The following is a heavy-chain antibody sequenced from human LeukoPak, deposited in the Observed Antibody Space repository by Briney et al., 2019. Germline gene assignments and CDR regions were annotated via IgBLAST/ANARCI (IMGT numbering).Heavy chain of an antibody. V-gene: IGHV1-18*01. CDR2: ISVYNGNT. Sequence: ASVKVSCKASGYAFTNYAISWVRQAPGQGLEWMGWISVYNGNTNYAQKLQGRVTMTADTSTTTAYMELRSLRSDDTAVYYCARGYCSSATCRQFDCWGQGALVTVSS. D-gene: IGHD2-2*01. CDR3: ARGYCSSATCRQFDC. CDR1: GYAFTNYA. J-gene: IGHJ4*02.